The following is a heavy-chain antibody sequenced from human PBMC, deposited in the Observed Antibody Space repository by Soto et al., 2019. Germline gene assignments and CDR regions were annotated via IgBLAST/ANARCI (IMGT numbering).Heavy chain of an antibody. Sequence: EVQLVESGGGLVQPGGSLRLSCAASGFTFSSYAMHWVRQAPGKGLEYVSAISSNGGSTYYANSVKGRFTISRDNSNNTLYLQMGSLRAEDIAVYYRAPTERRYSGYGFPYHMDVWGKGTTVTVSS. CDR1: GFTFSSYA. CDR2: ISSNGGST. CDR3: APTERRYSGYGFPYHMDV. D-gene: IGHD5-12*01. V-gene: IGHV3-64*01. J-gene: IGHJ6*03.